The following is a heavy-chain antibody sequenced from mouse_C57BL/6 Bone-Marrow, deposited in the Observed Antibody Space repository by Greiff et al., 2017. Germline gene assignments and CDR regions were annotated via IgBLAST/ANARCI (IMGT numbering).Heavy chain of an antibody. J-gene: IGHJ3*01. CDR2: INPSSGYT. Sequence: QVQLQQSGAGLAQPGGSVKLSCTASGYTFTGYWMHWVRQRPGQGLEWIGYINPSSGYTKYHQKFKDKATLTADKSSSTAYMQLSSLTYEDSAVYCCARRVYGSGFAYGGQGTRVTVSA. CDR1: GYTFTGYW. V-gene: IGHV1-7*01. D-gene: IGHD1-1*02. CDR3: ARRVYGSGFAY.